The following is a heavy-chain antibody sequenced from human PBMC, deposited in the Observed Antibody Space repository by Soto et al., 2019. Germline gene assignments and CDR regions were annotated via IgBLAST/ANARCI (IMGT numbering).Heavy chain of an antibody. CDR3: ANRARGWDLFDN. Sequence: QITLKESSPTLVRPTQTLTLTCTFSGFSLSTSGLGVGWIRQPPGKALEWLELIYWNDDKRYSPSLKARLTLPKDPFQQQVVPTITNIKPGDTATYYCANRARGWDLFDNWGQGTQGTVSS. CDR2: IYWNDDK. J-gene: IGHJ4*02. V-gene: IGHV2-5*01. CDR1: GFSLSTSGLG. D-gene: IGHD6-19*01.